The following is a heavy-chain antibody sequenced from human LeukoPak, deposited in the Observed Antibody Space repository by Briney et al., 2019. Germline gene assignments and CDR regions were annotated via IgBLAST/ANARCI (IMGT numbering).Heavy chain of an antibody. CDR1: GFTFSSYA. V-gene: IGHV3-30-3*01. CDR2: ISYDGSNK. CDR3: AKVAPYCSSTDCYHSPYYGMDV. Sequence: GGSLRLSCAASGFTFSSYAMHWVRQAPGKGLEWVAVISYDGSNKYYADSVKGRFTISRDNSKNTLYLQMNSLRVEDTAVYYCAKVAPYCSSTDCYHSPYYGMDVWGQGTTVTVSS. J-gene: IGHJ6*02. D-gene: IGHD2-2*01.